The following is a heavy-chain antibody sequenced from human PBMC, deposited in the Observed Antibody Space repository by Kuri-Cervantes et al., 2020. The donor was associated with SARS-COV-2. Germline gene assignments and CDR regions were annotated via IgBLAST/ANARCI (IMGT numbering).Heavy chain of an antibody. Sequence: GGSLRLSCAASGFTFSSYALSWVRQAPGKGLEWVSTINGRGGSTYYADSVKGRFTISRDNSKNTLYLQVNSLRAEDTAVYYCARDSGFLVVYANNDYWGQGTLVTVSS. CDR2: INGRGGST. CDR1: GFTFSSYA. J-gene: IGHJ4*02. D-gene: IGHD2-8*01. CDR3: ARDSGFLVVYANNDY. V-gene: IGHV3-23*01.